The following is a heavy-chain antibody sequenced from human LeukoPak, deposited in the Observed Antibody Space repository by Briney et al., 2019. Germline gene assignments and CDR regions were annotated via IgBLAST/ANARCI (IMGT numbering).Heavy chain of an antibody. CDR3: ARLPSSSKAHAWFDP. D-gene: IGHD6-6*01. Sequence: GESLKISCKGSGYSFISHWIGWVRQVPGKGLEWMGIIYPGDSDTRYSPSFQGQVTISADKSISTAYLQWSSLKASDTAMYYCARLPSSSKAHAWFDPWGQGTLVTVSS. CDR2: IYPGDSDT. CDR1: GYSFISHW. J-gene: IGHJ5*02. V-gene: IGHV5-51*01.